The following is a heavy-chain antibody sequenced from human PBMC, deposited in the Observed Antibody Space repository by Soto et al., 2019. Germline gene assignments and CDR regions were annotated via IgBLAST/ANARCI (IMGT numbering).Heavy chain of an antibody. CDR2: IIPIFGTA. J-gene: IGHJ6*02. Sequence: SAKLSCKACGGSFGSYASMWVRQATGQGLEWMGGIIPIFGTANYAQKFQGRVTITADESKNTLYLEMKSLRFEDTAVYYCARDGDIQGGPPPKNYAMAVWGQGTTVTVSS. D-gene: IGHD5-12*01. CDR1: GGSFGSYA. V-gene: IGHV1-69*13. CDR3: ARDGDIQGGPPPKNYAMAV.